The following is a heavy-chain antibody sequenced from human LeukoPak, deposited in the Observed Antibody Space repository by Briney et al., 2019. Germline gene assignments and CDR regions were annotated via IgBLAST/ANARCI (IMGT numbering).Heavy chain of an antibody. CDR3: AGRQNYYGSGSYNY. CDR2: MNPNSGNT. CDR1: VYTFTSYD. J-gene: IGHJ4*02. V-gene: IGHV1-8*01. Sequence: ASVKVSCKASVYTFTSYDINWVRQATGQGLEWMGWMNPNSGNTGYAQKFQGRVTMTRNTSISAAYMELSSLRSEDTAVYYCAGRQNYYGSGSYNYWGQGTLVTVSS. D-gene: IGHD3-10*01.